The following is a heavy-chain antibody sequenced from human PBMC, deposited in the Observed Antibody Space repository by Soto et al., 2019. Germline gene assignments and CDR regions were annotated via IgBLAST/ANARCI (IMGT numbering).Heavy chain of an antibody. D-gene: IGHD2-15*01. CDR3: ARANMVVISTTPPAFDI. J-gene: IGHJ3*02. V-gene: IGHV1-46*01. Sequence: ASVKVSCKASGYTFISYYMHWVRQAPGQGLEWVGIVNPSDGTTTYAQRFQGRVTMTRDTSTSTVYMELSSLRSEDTAVYYCARANMVVISTTPPAFDIWGQGTMVTVSS. CDR2: VNPSDGTT. CDR1: GYTFISYY.